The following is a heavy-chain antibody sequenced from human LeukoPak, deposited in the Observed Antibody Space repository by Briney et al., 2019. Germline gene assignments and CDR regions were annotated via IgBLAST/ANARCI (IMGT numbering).Heavy chain of an antibody. J-gene: IGHJ4*02. Sequence: SETLSLTCAVFGGSYDGYYWSWIRQPPGKGLEWIGEITYDGSTNYNPSLKSRVTISVDTSKNQFSLRLSSVTAADTAVYYCARDAWFGAGRTFAYWGQGTLVTVSS. CDR3: ARDAWFGAGRTFAY. V-gene: IGHV4-34*01. CDR2: ITYDGST. CDR1: GGSYDGYY. D-gene: IGHD3-10*01.